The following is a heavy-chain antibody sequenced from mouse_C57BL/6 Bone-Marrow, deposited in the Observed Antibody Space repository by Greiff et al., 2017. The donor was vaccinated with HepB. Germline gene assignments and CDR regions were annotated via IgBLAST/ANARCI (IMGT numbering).Heavy chain of an antibody. V-gene: IGHV1-81*01. J-gene: IGHJ3*01. Sequence: QVQLNQSGAELARPGASVKLSCKASGYTFTSYGISWVKQRTGQGLEWIGEIYPRSGNTYYNEKFKGKATLTADKSSSTAYMELRSLTSEDSAFYFCSRDRFAYWGQGTLVTVSA. CDR1: GYTFTSYG. CDR3: SRDRFAY. CDR2: IYPRSGNT.